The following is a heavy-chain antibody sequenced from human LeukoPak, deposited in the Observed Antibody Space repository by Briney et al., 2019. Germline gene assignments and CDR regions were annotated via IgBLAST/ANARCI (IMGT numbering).Heavy chain of an antibody. CDR3: ARDFRYCSSTSCSSSVFDY. Sequence: PSETLSLTCTVSGGSISSYYWSWIRQPAGKGLEWIGRIYTSGSTNYNPSLKSRVTMSVDTSKNQFSLKLSSVTAADTAVYYCARDFRYCSSTSCSSSVFDYWGQGTLVTVSS. CDR2: IYTSGST. J-gene: IGHJ4*02. CDR1: GGSISSYY. V-gene: IGHV4-4*07. D-gene: IGHD2-2*01.